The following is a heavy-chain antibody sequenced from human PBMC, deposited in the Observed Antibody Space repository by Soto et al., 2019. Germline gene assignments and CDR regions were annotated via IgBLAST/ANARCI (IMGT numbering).Heavy chain of an antibody. J-gene: IGHJ4*02. CDR2: ISPSGTT. V-gene: IGHV4-34*01. CDR1: SGSLSGYY. Sequence: ETLSLTCPLYSGSLSGYYWSWIRQPPGKGLEWIGEISPSGTTNYSPSLKSRVSISVDTSKNQFSLNLTSLTAADTAVYYCARAPKVSGSAQTRPDFWGQGSLVTVSS. CDR3: ARAPKVSGSAQTRPDF. D-gene: IGHD6-6*01.